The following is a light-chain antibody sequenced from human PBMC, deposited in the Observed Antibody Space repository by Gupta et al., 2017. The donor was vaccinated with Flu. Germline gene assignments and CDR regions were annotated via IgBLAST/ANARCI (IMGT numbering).Light chain of an antibody. CDR2: DAS. J-gene: IGKJ2*01. CDR1: QTVSSN. Sequence: EIVMTQSPDTLSVSPGERATLSCRASQTVSSNLAWYQQRPGQAPRLLIYDASTRATGIPARFSGSGDGTEFTLTIISLQSEDFAVYNCQQYNNWHPGYTFGQGTKLEIK. V-gene: IGKV3-15*01. CDR3: QQYNNWHPGYT.